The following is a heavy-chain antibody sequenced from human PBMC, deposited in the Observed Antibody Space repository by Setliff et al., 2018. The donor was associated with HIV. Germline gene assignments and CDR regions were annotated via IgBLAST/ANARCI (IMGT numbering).Heavy chain of an antibody. D-gene: IGHD2-2*01. V-gene: IGHV1-8*02. Sequence: ASVKVSCKASGGTFSSYVISWVRQAPGQGPEWMGWMNPNTGDTGYAPKVQGRVSMTRDTSISTAYMALSSLRSEDTAVYYCARRPCDRASCSFDFWGQGTLVTVSS. CDR2: MNPNTGDT. CDR3: ARRPCDRASCSFDF. CDR1: GGTFSSYV. J-gene: IGHJ4*02.